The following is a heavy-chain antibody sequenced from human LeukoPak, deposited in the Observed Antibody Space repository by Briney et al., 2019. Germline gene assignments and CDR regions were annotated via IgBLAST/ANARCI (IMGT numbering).Heavy chain of an antibody. V-gene: IGHV1-24*01. J-gene: IGHJ4*02. D-gene: IGHD2-2*01. CDR2: FDPEDGET. CDR3: ATSTFYCSSTSCYVKAFDY. CDR1: GYTLTELS. Sequence: ASVKVSCKVSGYTLTELSMHRVRQAPGKGLEWMGGFDPEDGETIYAQKFQGRVTMTEDTSTATAYMELSSLRSEDTAVYYCATSTFYCSSTSCYVKAFDYWGQGTLVTVSS.